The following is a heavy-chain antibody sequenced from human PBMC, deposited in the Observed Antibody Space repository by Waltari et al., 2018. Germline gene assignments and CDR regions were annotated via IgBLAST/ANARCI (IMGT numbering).Heavy chain of an antibody. CDR2: FSPAFGTA. CDR1: GVTFSSNP. V-gene: IGHV1-69*14. Sequence: QVQLVQSGAEVKKAGSSVKVSCMASGVTFSSNPVSWGRQAPGQGLEWMGGFSPAFGTAKYAQKIQDGVTITANRSTSTAYMEMTSRRSDDTAVYYCASCCSTSCLISYYFYMDVWGQGTTVTVSS. D-gene: IGHD3-3*01. J-gene: IGHJ6*02. CDR3: ASCCSTSCLISYYFYMDV.